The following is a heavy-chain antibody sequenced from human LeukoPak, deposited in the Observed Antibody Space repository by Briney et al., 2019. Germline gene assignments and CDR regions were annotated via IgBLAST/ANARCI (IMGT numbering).Heavy chain of an antibody. Sequence: ASVTVSFTVSGYTLTELSMHWVRQAPGKGLEWMGGFDPEDGETIYAQKFQGRVTMTEDASTDTAYMELSSLRSEDTAVYYCAAGPGYGDYWGQGTLVTVSS. V-gene: IGHV1-24*01. D-gene: IGHD1-1*01. CDR3: AAGPGYGDY. CDR2: FDPEDGET. CDR1: GYTLTELS. J-gene: IGHJ4*02.